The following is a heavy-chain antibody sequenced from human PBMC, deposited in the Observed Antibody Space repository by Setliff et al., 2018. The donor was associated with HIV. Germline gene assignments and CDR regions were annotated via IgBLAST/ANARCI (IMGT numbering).Heavy chain of an antibody. CDR3: ASLIIAAGGTRLDS. Sequence: PSETLSLTCAVYGGSLSDYYWSWFRLPPGKGLEWIGEIYPTGSANYNPSLKGRVTISTDPSKRQFSLRLTSVTAADTAIYYCASLIIAAGGTRLDSWGLGTLVTVSS. J-gene: IGHJ5*01. D-gene: IGHD6-13*01. CDR1: GGSLSDYY. V-gene: IGHV4-34*01. CDR2: IYPTGSA.